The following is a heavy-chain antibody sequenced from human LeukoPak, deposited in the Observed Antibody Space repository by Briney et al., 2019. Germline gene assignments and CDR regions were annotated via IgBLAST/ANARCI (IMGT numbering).Heavy chain of an antibody. V-gene: IGHV3-30-3*01. CDR2: ISYDGSNK. D-gene: IGHD6-13*01. CDR3: ARDPEWAAAGTGYYYYGMDV. CDR1: GFTFSSYA. J-gene: IGHJ6*02. Sequence: PGRSLILSCAASGFTFSSYAMHWVRQAPGKGLEWVAVISYDGSNKYYADSVKGRFTISRDNSKNTLYLQMNSLRAEDTAVYYCARDPEWAAAGTGYYYYGMDVWGQGTTVTVSS.